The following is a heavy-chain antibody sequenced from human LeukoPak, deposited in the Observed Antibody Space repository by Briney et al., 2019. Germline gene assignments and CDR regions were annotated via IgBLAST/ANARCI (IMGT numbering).Heavy chain of an antibody. CDR3: ARDRGPVYFDY. CDR2: IYSGGNT. CDR1: GFTVSSNS. J-gene: IGHJ4*02. V-gene: IGHV3-53*01. Sequence: PGGSLRLSCTVSGFTVSSNSMSWVRQAPGKGLEWVSFIYSGGNTHYSDSVKGRFTISRDNSKNSLYLQMNSLRAEDTAVYYCARDRGPVYFDYWGQGTLVTVSS.